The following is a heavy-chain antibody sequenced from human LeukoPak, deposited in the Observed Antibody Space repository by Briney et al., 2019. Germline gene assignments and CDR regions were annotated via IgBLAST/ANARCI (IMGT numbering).Heavy chain of an antibody. D-gene: IGHD2/OR15-2a*01. CDR1: GYTFTGYY. Sequence: ASVKVSCKASGYTFTGYYMHWVRQAPGQGLEWMGWINPNSGGTNYAQKFQGRVTMTRDTSISTAYMELSRLRSDDTAVYYCARVPNMLDAFDIWGQGTMVTVSS. J-gene: IGHJ3*02. V-gene: IGHV1-2*02. CDR2: INPNSGGT. CDR3: ARVPNMLDAFDI.